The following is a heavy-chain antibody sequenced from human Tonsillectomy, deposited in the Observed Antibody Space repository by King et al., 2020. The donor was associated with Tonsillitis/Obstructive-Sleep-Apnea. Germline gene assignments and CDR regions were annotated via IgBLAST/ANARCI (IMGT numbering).Heavy chain of an antibody. CDR3: TSCTYYDFWSGYSHYYYMDV. V-gene: IGHV3-15*05. D-gene: IGHD3-3*01. Sequence: QLVQSGGDLVKPGGSLRLSCAASGFTFSNAWMSWVRQAPGKGLEWVGRIKSKTDGGTTDYAAPVKERFTISRDDSKTTRYLQMNSLKTEDTAVYYCTSCTYYDFWSGYSHYYYMDVWGKGTTVTVSS. CDR2: IKSKTDGGTT. J-gene: IGHJ6*03. CDR1: GFTFSNAW.